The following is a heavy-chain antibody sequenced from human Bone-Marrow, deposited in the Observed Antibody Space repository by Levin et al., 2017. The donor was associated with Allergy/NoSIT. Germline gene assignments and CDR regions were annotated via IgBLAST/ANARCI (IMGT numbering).Heavy chain of an antibody. CDR1: GFTFSSYS. CDR2: ISSSSSYI. CDR3: ARDDSSSPRDYFDY. J-gene: IGHJ4*02. D-gene: IGHD6-6*01. V-gene: IGHV3-21*01. Sequence: PVASVKVSCAASGFTFSSYSMNWVRQAPGKGLEWVSSISSSSSYIYYADSVKGRFTISRDNAKNSLYLQMNSLRAEDTAVYYCARDDSSSPRDYFDYWGQGTLVTVSS.